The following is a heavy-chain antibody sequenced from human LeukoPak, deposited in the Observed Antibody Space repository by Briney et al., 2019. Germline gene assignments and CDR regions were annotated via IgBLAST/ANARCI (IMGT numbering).Heavy chain of an antibody. J-gene: IGHJ4*02. CDR3: AKDQTYYYDSSGYFYTTLGVDY. V-gene: IGHV3-23*01. Sequence: GGSLRLSRAASGFTFSSYAMSWVRQAPGKGLEWVSAISGSGGSTYYADSVKGRFTISRDNSKNTLYLQMNSLRAEDTAVYYCAKDQTYYYDSSGYFYTTLGVDYWGQGTLVTVSS. CDR1: GFTFSSYA. CDR2: ISGSGGST. D-gene: IGHD3-22*01.